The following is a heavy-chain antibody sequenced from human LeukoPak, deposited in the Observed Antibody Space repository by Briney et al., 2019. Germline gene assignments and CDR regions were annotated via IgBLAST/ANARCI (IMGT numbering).Heavy chain of an antibody. D-gene: IGHD6-19*01. CDR1: GGTLSSYA. CDR2: IIPIFGTA. J-gene: IGHJ1*01. Sequence: SVKVSCKASGGTLSSYAISWVRQAPGQGLEWMGRIIPIFGTANYAQKFQGRATITTDESTSTAYMELSSLRSEDTAVYYCARTGIAVAGGAEYFQHWGQGTLVTVSS. V-gene: IGHV1-69*05. CDR3: ARTGIAVAGGAEYFQH.